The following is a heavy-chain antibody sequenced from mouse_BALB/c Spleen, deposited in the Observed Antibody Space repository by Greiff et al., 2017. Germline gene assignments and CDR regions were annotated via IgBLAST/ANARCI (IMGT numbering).Heavy chain of an antibody. CDR3: TTGHYYGYLDY. CDR1: GYTFTSYW. J-gene: IGHJ2*01. V-gene: IGHV1-69*02. D-gene: IGHD1-2*01. CDR2: IYPSDSYT. Sequence: VQLQQPGAELVRPGASVKLSCKASGYTFTSYWINWVKQRPGQGLEWIGNIYPSDSYTNYNQKFKDKATLTVDKSSSTAYMQLSSPTSEDSAVYYCTTGHYYGYLDYWGQGTTLTVSS.